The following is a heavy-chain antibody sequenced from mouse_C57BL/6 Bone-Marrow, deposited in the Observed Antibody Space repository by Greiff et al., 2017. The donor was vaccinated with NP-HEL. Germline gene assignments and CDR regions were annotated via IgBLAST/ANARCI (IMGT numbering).Heavy chain of an antibody. J-gene: IGHJ2*01. CDR1: GFSFNTYA. CDR3: VRQGDYRPLYSFDY. D-gene: IGHD2-4*01. Sequence: EVQLVESGGGLVQPKGSLKLSCAASGFSFNTYAMNWVRQAPGKGLEWVARIRSKSNNYATYYADSVKDRFTISRDDSESMLYLQMNNLKTEDTPMYYCVRQGDYRPLYSFDYWGQGTTLTVSS. V-gene: IGHV10-1*01. CDR2: IRSKSNNYAT.